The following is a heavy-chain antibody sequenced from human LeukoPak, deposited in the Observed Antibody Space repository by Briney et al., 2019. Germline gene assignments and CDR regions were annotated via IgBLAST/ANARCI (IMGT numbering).Heavy chain of an antibody. CDR2: INPNSGGT. CDR3: ARVAYYDSSGYYDY. V-gene: IGHV1-2*06. D-gene: IGHD3-22*01. J-gene: IGHJ4*02. Sequence: GASVKVSCKASGYTFTGYYMHWVRQAPGQGLEWMGRINPNSGGTNYAQKFQGRVTMTRDTSISTAYMELSRLRSDDTAVYYCARVAYYDSSGYYDYWGQGTLVTVSS. CDR1: GYTFTGYY.